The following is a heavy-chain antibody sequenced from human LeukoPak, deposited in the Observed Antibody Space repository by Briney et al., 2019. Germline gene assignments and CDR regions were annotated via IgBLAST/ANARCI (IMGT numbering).Heavy chain of an antibody. J-gene: IGHJ4*02. CDR3: ARNITIFGVVKG. Sequence: KPSETLSLTCAVYGGSFSGCYWSWIRQPPGKGLEWLGEINHSGSTNYNPSPNRRVTISVDTTKNQFSLKLSSVTAADTAVYYCARNITIFGVVKGGGQGTLVTVSS. D-gene: IGHD3-3*01. CDR2: INHSGST. CDR1: GGSFSGCY. V-gene: IGHV4-34*01.